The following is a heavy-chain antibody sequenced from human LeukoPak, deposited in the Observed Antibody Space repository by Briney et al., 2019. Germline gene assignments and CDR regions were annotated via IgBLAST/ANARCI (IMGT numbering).Heavy chain of an antibody. Sequence: GGSLRLSCAASGFTFSSYAMSWVRQAPGKGLEWVAVISYDGSNKYYADSVKGRFTISRDNSKNTLYLQMNSLRAEDTAVYYCARGGEIQLWLLSDYWGQGTLVTVSS. CDR1: GFTFSSYA. CDR2: ISYDGSNK. D-gene: IGHD5-18*01. V-gene: IGHV3-30-3*01. CDR3: ARGGEIQLWLLSDY. J-gene: IGHJ4*02.